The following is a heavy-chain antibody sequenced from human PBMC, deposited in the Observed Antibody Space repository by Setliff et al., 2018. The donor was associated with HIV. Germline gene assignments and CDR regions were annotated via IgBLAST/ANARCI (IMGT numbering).Heavy chain of an antibody. J-gene: IGHJ4*02. Sequence: SETLSLTCTVSGGSISSHCWSWIRQSPGKALEWIGYIYASGSIIYNTSLKSRVTMSVDTSKNQFSLKLTSVTAADTAVYYCARDRRDDYYLTAYFDSLGQGTVVTVSS. V-gene: IGHV4-59*11. CDR2: IYASGSI. CDR1: GGSISSHC. CDR3: ARDRRDDYYLTAYFDS. D-gene: IGHD1-26*01.